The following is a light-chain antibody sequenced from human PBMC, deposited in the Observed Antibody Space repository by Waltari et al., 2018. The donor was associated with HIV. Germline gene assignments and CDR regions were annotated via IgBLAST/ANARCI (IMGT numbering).Light chain of an antibody. CDR3: QQYANWPFT. Sequence: EKVMTQSPAPLSVSPGERATFTCRASQSVNNNLAWYQQKPGQAPRLLIYDASTRATNIPARFSGSGSGTDFTLTISSLQSEDFAVYFCQQYANWPFTFGQGTRLEIK. V-gene: IGKV3-15*01. CDR2: DAS. CDR1: QSVNNN. J-gene: IGKJ5*01.